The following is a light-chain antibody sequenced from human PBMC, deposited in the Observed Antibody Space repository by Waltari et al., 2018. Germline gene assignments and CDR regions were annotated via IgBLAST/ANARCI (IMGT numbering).Light chain of an antibody. V-gene: IGLV2-14*03. Sequence: QSALTQPASVSGSPGQSITISCSGIGSGVGASAFVSWFQLHPGKAPQVIIYDVTNRPAGVSDRFSASKSVDTASLTISGLQPEDEGDYYCSSQTLDGVVLFGGGTKLTVL. J-gene: IGLJ2*01. CDR3: SSQTLDGVVL. CDR2: DVT. CDR1: GSGVGASAF.